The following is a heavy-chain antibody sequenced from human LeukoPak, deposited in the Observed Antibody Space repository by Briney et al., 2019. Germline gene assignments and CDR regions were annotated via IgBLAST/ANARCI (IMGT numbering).Heavy chain of an antibody. V-gene: IGHV3-21*01. CDR1: GFSFSTHN. CDR3: ASHFAHWGSHLFGY. J-gene: IGHJ4*02. D-gene: IGHD7-27*01. CDR2: IGRDSSYV. Sequence: GGSLRLSCVASGFSFSTHNMDWVRQAPGQGLEWVSSIGRDSSYVYYADSLKGRFTISRDDAKNSLYLQMNNLRAEDTAVYYCASHFAHWGSHLFGYWGQGTLVTVSS.